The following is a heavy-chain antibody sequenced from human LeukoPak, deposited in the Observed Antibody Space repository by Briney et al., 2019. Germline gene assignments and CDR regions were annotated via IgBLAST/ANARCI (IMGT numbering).Heavy chain of an antibody. V-gene: IGHV5-51*01. CDR3: ARHRTGSVAVGYYDFWSGYYFDY. J-gene: IGHJ4*02. Sequence: GESLKISCKGSGYSFTSYWIGWVRQMPGKGLEWMGIIYPGDSDTRYSPSFQGQVTISADKSISTAYLQWSSLKASDTAMYYCARHRTGSVAVGYYDFWSGYYFDYWGQGTLVTVSS. D-gene: IGHD3-3*01. CDR2: IYPGDSDT. CDR1: GYSFTSYW.